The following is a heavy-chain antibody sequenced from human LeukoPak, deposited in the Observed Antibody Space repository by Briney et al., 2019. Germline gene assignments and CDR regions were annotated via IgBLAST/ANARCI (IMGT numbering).Heavy chain of an antibody. CDR2: ISGSGGST. J-gene: IGHJ4*02. D-gene: IGHD1-26*01. Sequence: GGSLRLSCAASGFTFSSYVMSWVRQAPGKGLEWVSAISGSGGSTYYADSVKGRFTISRDNSKNTLYLQMNSLRAEDTAVYYCAKDYSGSHCEYFDYWGQGTLVTVSS. CDR3: AKDYSGSHCEYFDY. V-gene: IGHV3-23*01. CDR1: GFTFSSYV.